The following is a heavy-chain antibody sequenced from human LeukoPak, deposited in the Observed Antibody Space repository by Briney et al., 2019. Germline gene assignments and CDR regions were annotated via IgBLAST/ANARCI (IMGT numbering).Heavy chain of an antibody. J-gene: IGHJ4*02. CDR2: ISSSSSYI. D-gene: IGHD6-19*01. CDR1: GFTFSSYA. Sequence: GGSLRLSCAASGFTFSSYAMSWVRQAPGKGLEWVSSISSSSSYIYYADSVKGRFTISRDNAKNSLYLQMNSLRAEDTAVYYCARGKQWLARFDYWGQGTLVTVSS. V-gene: IGHV3-21*01. CDR3: ARGKQWLARFDY.